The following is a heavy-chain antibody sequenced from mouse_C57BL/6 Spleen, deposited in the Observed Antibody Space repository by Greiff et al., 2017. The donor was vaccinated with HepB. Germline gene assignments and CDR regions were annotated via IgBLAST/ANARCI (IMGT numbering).Heavy chain of an antibody. CDR3: ARVRDYEIAY. Sequence: VQLQQSGAELARPGASVKLSCKASGYTFTSYGISWVKQRTGQGLEWIGEIYPRSGNTYYNEKFKGKATLTADKSSSTAYMELRSLTSEDSAVYFCARVRDYEIAYWGQGTLVTVSA. J-gene: IGHJ3*01. CDR2: IYPRSGNT. V-gene: IGHV1-81*01. CDR1: GYTFTSYG. D-gene: IGHD2-4*01.